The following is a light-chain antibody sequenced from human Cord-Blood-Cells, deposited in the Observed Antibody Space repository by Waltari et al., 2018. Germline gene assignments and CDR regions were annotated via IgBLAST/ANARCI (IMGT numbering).Light chain of an antibody. CDR2: DAS. V-gene: IGKV3D-20*01. Sequence: EIVLTQSPATLALSPGERATPSCGVSQSGTSSYLAWYQQKPGLAPRRLIYDASSRATGIPDRFSGSGSGTAFTLTISSLGPEDFAVYYCQQYGSSPFTFGPGTKVDIK. J-gene: IGKJ3*01. CDR1: QSGTSSY. CDR3: QQYGSSPFT.